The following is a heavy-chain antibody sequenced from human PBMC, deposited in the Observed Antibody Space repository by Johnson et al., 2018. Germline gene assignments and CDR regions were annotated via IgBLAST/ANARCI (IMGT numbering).Heavy chain of an antibody. CDR2: INSKSVDI. V-gene: IGHV3-9*01. CDR3: ARSGVGSQSYYHYYKDV. J-gene: IGHJ6*03. CDR1: GFSFDEHA. D-gene: IGHD3-10*01. Sequence: EVQLVESGGDLVQPGTSLRLSCVASGFSFDEHAMHWVRQAPGKGLEWVSGINSKSVDIIYADSVKGRFTISRDNAKNSLYLQMDSLRYEDTAFYYCARSGVGSQSYYHYYKDVGGIGTTVTVSS.